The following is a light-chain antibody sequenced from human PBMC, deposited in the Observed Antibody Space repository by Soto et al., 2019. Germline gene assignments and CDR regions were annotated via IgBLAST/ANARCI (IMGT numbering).Light chain of an antibody. V-gene: IGKV3-20*01. CDR2: DAS. CDR1: QSVSSR. Sequence: EMVLTQSRATLSMYPGERATLSCRASQSVSSRLAWYQRKPGQAPRLLIYDASTRATGIPARFSGSGSGADFTLTISRLEPEDFAVYYCQQYGSSGTFGQGTKVDIK. CDR3: QQYGSSGT. J-gene: IGKJ1*01.